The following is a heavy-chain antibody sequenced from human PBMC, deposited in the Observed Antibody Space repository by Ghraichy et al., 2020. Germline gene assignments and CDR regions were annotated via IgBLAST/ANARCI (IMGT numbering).Heavy chain of an antibody. V-gene: IGHV4-4*02. J-gene: IGHJ4*01. D-gene: IGHD2-21*02. Sequence: SETLSLTCAVSGVSISSSSWWTWVRQPPGEGLQWIGEVHHSGSTNYNPSLENRLTISIETSNNLFSLNLISVTAADTAIYYCARAFVTLWDLRFWGHGSLVTFSS. CDR1: GVSISSSSW. CDR3: ARAFVTLWDLRF. CDR2: VHHSGST.